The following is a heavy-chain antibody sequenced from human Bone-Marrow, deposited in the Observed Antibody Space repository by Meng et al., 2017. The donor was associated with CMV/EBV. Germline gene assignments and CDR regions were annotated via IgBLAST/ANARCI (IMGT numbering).Heavy chain of an antibody. D-gene: IGHD2-2*01. CDR1: GFTFTNYW. CDR2: VNQDGRDE. Sequence: GESLKISCAASGFTFTNYWMMWLRQAPGKGLEWVATVNQDGRDEFYLDSVKGRFTTSADKAKSSVFLQMNSLRAEDTAVYYCAREPTSYPHYFDYWGQGTLVTVSS. J-gene: IGHJ4*02. V-gene: IGHV3-7*01. CDR3: AREPTSYPHYFDY.